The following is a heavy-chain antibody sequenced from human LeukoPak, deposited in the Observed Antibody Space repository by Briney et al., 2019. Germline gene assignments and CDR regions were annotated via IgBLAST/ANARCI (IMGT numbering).Heavy chain of an antibody. J-gene: IGHJ4*02. CDR2: INPNSGDT. CDR3: ARANPLYCSSTTCLFDY. D-gene: IGHD2-2*01. CDR1: GYTFTGYY. V-gene: IGHV1-2*02. Sequence: ASVKVSCKAFGYTFTGYYMHWVRQSPGQGVEWVGWINPNSGDTNYAQKFQGRVTMTRDTSISTAHMELSRLRSDDTAVYYCARANPLYCSSTTCLFDYWGQGTLVTVSS.